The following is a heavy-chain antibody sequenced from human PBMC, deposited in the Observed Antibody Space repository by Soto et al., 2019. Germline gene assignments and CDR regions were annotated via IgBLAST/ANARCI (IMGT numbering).Heavy chain of an antibody. CDR2: IYPGDSDT. CDR3: ARHSTSAPKDY. CDR1: GYSFTTYW. V-gene: IGHV5-51*01. J-gene: IGHJ4*01. Sequence: GESLKISCKGSGYSFTTYWIAWVRQMPGKGLEWVGVIYPGDSDTRYSPSFEGHVTISVDKSISTAFLQWNSLKASDNAIYYCARHSTSAPKDYWGQGTLVTVSS. D-gene: IGHD3-10*01.